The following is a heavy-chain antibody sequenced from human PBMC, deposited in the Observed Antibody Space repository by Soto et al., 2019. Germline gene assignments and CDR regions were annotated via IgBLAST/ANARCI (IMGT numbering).Heavy chain of an antibody. J-gene: IGHJ4*02. CDR2: INAGNGHT. Sequence: QVQLVQSGAEVKKPGASVKVSCKASGYTFTSYAMHWVRQAPGQRLEWMGWINAGNGHTKYSQKFQGRVTITRDTAASTAYMELTSLRSADTAVYYCARSSGFYYVDYWGQGTLVTVSS. D-gene: IGHD3-22*01. CDR1: GYTFTSYA. V-gene: IGHV1-3*01. CDR3: ARSSGFYYVDY.